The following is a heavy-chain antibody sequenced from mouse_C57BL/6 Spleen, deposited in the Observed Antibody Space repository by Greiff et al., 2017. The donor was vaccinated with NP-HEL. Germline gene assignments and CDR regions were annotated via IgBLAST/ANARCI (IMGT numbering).Heavy chain of an antibody. CDR2: IDPETGGT. CDR1: GYTFTDYE. CDR3: TREGFYYGSSYAWFAY. J-gene: IGHJ3*01. Sequence: QVHVKQSGAELVRPGASVTLSCKASGYTFTDYEMHWVKQTPVHGLEWIGAIDPETGGTAYNQKFKGKAILTADKSSSTAYMELRSLTSEDSAVYYCTREGFYYGSSYAWFAYWGQGTLVTVSA. D-gene: IGHD1-1*01. V-gene: IGHV1-15*01.